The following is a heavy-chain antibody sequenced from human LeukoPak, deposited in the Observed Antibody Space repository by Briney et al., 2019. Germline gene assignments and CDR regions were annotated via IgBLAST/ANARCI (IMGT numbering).Heavy chain of an antibody. D-gene: IGHD2-2*01. V-gene: IGHV5-51*01. CDR1: GYSFTSYW. J-gene: IGHJ4*02. Sequence: GESLKISCKGSGYSFTSYWIGWVRQMPGKGLEWMGIIYPGDSDTRYNPSFQGQVTISADKSISTAYLQWSSLKASDTAMYYCARSRGRDIVVVPAAVDYWGQGTLVTVSS. CDR3: ARSRGRDIVVVPAAVDY. CDR2: IYPGDSDT.